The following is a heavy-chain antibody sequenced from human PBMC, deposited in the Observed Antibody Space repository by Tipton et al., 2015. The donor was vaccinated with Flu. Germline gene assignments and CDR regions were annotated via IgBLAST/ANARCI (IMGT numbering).Heavy chain of an antibody. CDR2: IWYDGSNK. CDR3: ARGSSSWGYYYYYMDV. D-gene: IGHD6-13*01. CDR1: GFTFSSYG. V-gene: IGHV3-33*01. Sequence: SLRLSCAASGFTFSSYGMHWVRQAPGKGLEWVAVIWYDGSNKYYADSVKGRFTISRDNSKNTLYLQMNSLRAEDTAVYYCARGSSSWGYYYYYMDVWGKGTTVTVSS. J-gene: IGHJ6*03.